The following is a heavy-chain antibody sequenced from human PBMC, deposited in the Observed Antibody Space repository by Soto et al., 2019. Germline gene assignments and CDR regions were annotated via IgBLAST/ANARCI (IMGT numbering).Heavy chain of an antibody. D-gene: IGHD1-7*01. Sequence: PGGSLRLSCAASGFTFNRYGMSWVPQAPGKGLEWVSAISGSGDSTYYADSVKGRFTISRDSSNNTLYLQMNNLRADDTALYFCVKLRLELLYLDSWGLGALVTVSS. J-gene: IGHJ4*02. CDR3: VKLRLELLYLDS. V-gene: IGHV3-23*01. CDR1: GFTFNRYG. CDR2: ISGSGDST.